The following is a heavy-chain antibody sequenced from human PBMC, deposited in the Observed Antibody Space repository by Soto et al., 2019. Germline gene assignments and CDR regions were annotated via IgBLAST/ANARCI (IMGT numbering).Heavy chain of an antibody. CDR1: GYTFTSYG. J-gene: IGHJ3*02. V-gene: IGHV1-18*01. CDR2: ISAYNGNT. CDR3: ATGRLDAFDI. Sequence: ASAKVSCKSSGYTFTSYGISCVRQAPGQGLEWMGWISAYNGNTNYAQKLQGRVTMTTDTSTSTAYMELRSLRSDDTAVYYCATGRLDAFDIWGQGTMVTVSS.